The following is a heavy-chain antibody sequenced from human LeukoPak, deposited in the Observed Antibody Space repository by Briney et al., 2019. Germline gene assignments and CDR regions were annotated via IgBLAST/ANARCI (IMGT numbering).Heavy chain of an antibody. CDR2: IYYSGST. J-gene: IGHJ2*01. V-gene: IGHV4-59*01. CDR3: ARVPQLGNPVHWYFDL. CDR1: GGSISSYY. D-gene: IGHD7-27*01. Sequence: PSETLSLTCTVSGGSISSYYWSWIRRPPGKGLEWIGYIYYSGSTNYNPSLKSRVTISVDTSKNQFSLKLSSVTAADTAVYYCARVPQLGNPVHWYFDLWGRGTLVTVSS.